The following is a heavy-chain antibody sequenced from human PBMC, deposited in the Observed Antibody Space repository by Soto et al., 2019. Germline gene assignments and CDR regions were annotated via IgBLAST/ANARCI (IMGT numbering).Heavy chain of an antibody. CDR1: GDSVSSNSAT. V-gene: IGHV6-1*01. CDR3: ARAMPMIFGIVMVFDY. CDR2: TYYRSKWYN. Sequence: SPTLSLTCGISGDSVSSNSATWNWIRQSPSRGLEWLGRTYYRSKWYNDYAESLKSRLTINADTSKNQVSLQLNSVTPEDTAIYYCARAMPMIFGIVMVFDYWALGTLVTVSS. D-gene: IGHD3-3*01. J-gene: IGHJ4*02.